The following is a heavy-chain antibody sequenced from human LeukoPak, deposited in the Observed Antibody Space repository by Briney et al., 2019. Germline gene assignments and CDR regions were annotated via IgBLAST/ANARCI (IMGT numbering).Heavy chain of an antibody. Sequence: ASVKVSCKASGYTFTSYYMHWVRQAPGQGLEWMGIINPSGGSTSYAQKFQGRVTMTRDTSTSTVYMELSSLRSEDTAVYYCARESLGGYSGYQPRPPPVFDPWGQGTLVTVSS. J-gene: IGHJ5*02. CDR2: INPSGGST. V-gene: IGHV1-46*01. D-gene: IGHD5-12*01. CDR3: ARESLGGYSGYQPRPPPVFDP. CDR1: GYTFTSYY.